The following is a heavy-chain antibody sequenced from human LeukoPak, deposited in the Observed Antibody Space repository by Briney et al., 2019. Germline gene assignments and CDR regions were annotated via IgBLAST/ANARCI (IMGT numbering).Heavy chain of an antibody. CDR1: GFTFSSYA. J-gene: IGHJ6*03. D-gene: IGHD2-2*01. CDR2: IKSYGSST. Sequence: PGGSLRLSCAASGFTFSSYAMHWVRQAPGKGLVWVSHIKSYGSSTSYADSVKGRFTISRDNVKNTLYLQMNSLRAEDTAVYYCARGFDCSSTSCYDDYYYYYYMDVWGKGTTVTVSS. V-gene: IGHV3-74*01. CDR3: ARGFDCSSTSCYDDYYYYYYMDV.